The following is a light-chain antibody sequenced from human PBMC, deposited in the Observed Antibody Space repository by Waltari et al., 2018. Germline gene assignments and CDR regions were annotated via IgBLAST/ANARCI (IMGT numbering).Light chain of an antibody. CDR3: MQGTHWPWT. CDR1: QSLVHSDGKTY. V-gene: IGKV2-30*02. Sequence: VVMPQSPLSLPVTLGQPASISCRSIQSLVHSDGKTYLNWFHQRPGQSPRRLIYKVSNRDSGVPDRFSGSGSGTDFTLKISRVEAEDVGVYYCMQGTHWPWTFGQGTKVEIK. CDR2: KVS. J-gene: IGKJ1*01.